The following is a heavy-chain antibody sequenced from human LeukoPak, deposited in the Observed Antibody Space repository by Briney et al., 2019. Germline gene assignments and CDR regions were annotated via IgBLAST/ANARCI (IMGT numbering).Heavy chain of an antibody. CDR1: GVSISSYD. Sequence: SETLSLTCTVSGVSISSYDWMCIPQPPGKGLVCIVYIYYSGSTNYNPSLKSRVTISVDTSKNQFSLKLSSVTDADTAVYYCARDLGVYPMFDPWGEGTLVTVSS. CDR3: ARDLGVYPMFDP. D-gene: IGHD6-13*01. CDR2: IYYSGST. J-gene: IGHJ5*02. V-gene: IGHV4-59*01.